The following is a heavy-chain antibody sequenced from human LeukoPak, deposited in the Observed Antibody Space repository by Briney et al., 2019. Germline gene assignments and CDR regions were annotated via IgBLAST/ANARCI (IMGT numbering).Heavy chain of an antibody. CDR2: ISPHNGNT. J-gene: IGHJ4*02. CDR1: GYTFTDYL. D-gene: IGHD4-23*01. Sequence: GASVKVSCKASGYTFTDYLITWVRQAPGHGPEWMGWISPHNGNTNYAQNLQGRVSMTAETSTFTAYMDLTGLRSDDTAVYYCARGRRELRGPVGPRELAYWGQGTLVTVSS. V-gene: IGHV1-18*01. CDR3: ARGRRELRGPVGPRELAY.